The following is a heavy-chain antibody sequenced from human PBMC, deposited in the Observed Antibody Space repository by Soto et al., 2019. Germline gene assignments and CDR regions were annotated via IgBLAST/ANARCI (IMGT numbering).Heavy chain of an antibody. Sequence: PSETLSLTCAVYGGSFSGYYWSWIRQPPGKGLEWIGEINHSGSTNYNPSLKSRVTISVDTSKNQFSLKLSSVTAADTAVYYCARGDSSGYYPHYFDYWGQGTLVT. CDR1: GGSFSGYY. V-gene: IGHV4-34*01. D-gene: IGHD3-22*01. CDR3: ARGDSSGYYPHYFDY. CDR2: INHSGST. J-gene: IGHJ4*02.